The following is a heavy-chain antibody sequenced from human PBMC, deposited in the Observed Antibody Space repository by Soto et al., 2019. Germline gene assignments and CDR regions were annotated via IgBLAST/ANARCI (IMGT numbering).Heavy chain of an antibody. Sequence: ASVKVSCKASGGTFSSYAISWVRQAPGQGLEWMGGIIPIFGTANYAQKFQGRVTVTADESTSTAYMELSSLRSEDTAVYYCASESTYYYDSSGYVGFDYWGQGTLVTVSS. CDR3: ASESTYYYDSSGYVGFDY. CDR1: GGTFSSYA. CDR2: IIPIFGTA. D-gene: IGHD3-22*01. J-gene: IGHJ4*02. V-gene: IGHV1-69*13.